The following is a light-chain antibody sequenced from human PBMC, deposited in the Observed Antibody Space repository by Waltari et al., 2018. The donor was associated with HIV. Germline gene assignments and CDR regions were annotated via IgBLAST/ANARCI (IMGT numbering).Light chain of an antibody. CDR1: QGISSY. CDR3: QKYNSAPRT. V-gene: IGKV1-27*01. Sequence: TQSTWALSASVGDRVTITCRASQGISSYLAWYRQKPGKVPELLIYGASTLQSGVPSRFSGSGSGTDFTLTISSLQPEDVATYFCQKYNSAPRTFGKGTKVEIK. CDR2: GAS. J-gene: IGKJ1*01.